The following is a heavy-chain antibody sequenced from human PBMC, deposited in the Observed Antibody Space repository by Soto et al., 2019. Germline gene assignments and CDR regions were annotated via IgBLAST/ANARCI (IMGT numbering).Heavy chain of an antibody. D-gene: IGHD6-6*01. J-gene: IGHJ5*02. Sequence: SETLSLTCTVSGGSVSRGSYYWSWIRQPPGKGLEWIGYVDYSGSTNYNPSLKSRLTISVGTSKKQFSLKLTSVTAADTAVYYXARGRRMQYRSSSQFDPWGQGTLVTVSS. CDR3: ARGRRMQYRSSSQFDP. V-gene: IGHV4-61*01. CDR1: GGSVSRGSYY. CDR2: VDYSGST.